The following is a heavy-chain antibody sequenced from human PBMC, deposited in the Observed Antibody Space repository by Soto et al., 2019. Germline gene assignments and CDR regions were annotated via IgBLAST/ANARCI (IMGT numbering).Heavy chain of an antibody. CDR3: ARDFGITIFSGPYYFDY. Sequence: GESLKISCAASGFTFSSYSMNWVRQAPGKGLEWVSSISSSSSYIYYADSVKGRFTISRDNAKNSLYLQMNSLRAEDTAVYYCARDFGITIFSGPYYFDYWGQGTLVTVSS. CDR1: GFTFSSYS. CDR2: ISSSSSYI. V-gene: IGHV3-21*01. J-gene: IGHJ4*02. D-gene: IGHD3-3*01.